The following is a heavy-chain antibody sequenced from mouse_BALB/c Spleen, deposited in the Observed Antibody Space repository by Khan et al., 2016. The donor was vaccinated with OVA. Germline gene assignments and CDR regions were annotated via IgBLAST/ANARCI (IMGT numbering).Heavy chain of an antibody. Sequence: EVELVESGGDLVKSGGSLKLSCAASGLTFSPYSMSWVRQTPDKRLEWVATISSAGDYTNYPHSVKGRFNISRDNAKNTLYLQLSRRMSEDTAIDYGATHLTGSFAYWGQGTLVTVSA. CDR3: ATHLTGSFAY. D-gene: IGHD4-1*01. V-gene: IGHV5-6*01. CDR2: ISSAGDYT. CDR1: GLTFSPYS. J-gene: IGHJ3*01.